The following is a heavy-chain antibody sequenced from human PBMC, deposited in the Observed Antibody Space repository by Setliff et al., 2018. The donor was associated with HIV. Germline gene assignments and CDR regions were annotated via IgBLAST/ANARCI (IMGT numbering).Heavy chain of an antibody. CDR2: IKAGNGDT. V-gene: IGHV1-3*01. Sequence: ASVKVSCKASGYTFTSYSLHWVRQAPGQRLEWMGRIKAGNGDTRYSQKFQGRVTISRDASASTVYMELSSLISEDTAVYYCARGFSVYSSSDPLLNWFDPWGQGTLVTVSS. D-gene: IGHD6-6*01. CDR3: ARGFSVYSSSDPLLNWFDP. CDR1: GYTFTSYS. J-gene: IGHJ5*02.